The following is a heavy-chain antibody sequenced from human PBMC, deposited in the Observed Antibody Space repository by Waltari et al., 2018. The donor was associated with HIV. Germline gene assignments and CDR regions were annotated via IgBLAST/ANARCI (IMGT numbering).Heavy chain of an antibody. CDR2: IYYSGTT. Sequence: QLQLQESGPGLVKPSETLSLTCTVSGGSISSRSYYWGWIRQSPGRGLQWIGSIYYSGTTYYNPSLKSRVTISVDTSKNQFSLKLTSVIAADTAVYYCARHASHHLWFETEATWFDPWGQGTLVTVSS. CDR3: ARHASHHLWFETEATWFDP. D-gene: IGHD3-10*01. J-gene: IGHJ5*02. V-gene: IGHV4-39*01. CDR1: GGSISSRSYY.